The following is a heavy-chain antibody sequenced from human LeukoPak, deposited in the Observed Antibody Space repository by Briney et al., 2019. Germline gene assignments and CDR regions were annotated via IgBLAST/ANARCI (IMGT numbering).Heavy chain of an antibody. D-gene: IGHD5-12*01. CDR2: IYHSGST. Sequence: PSETLSLTRTVSGYSISSGYYWGWIRQPPGKGLEWIGSIYHSGSTYYNPSLKSRVTISVDTSKNQFSLKLSSVTAADTAVYYCARERSLGGYAVYRKHNWFDPWGQGTLVTVSS. V-gene: IGHV4-38-2*02. CDR1: GYSISSGYY. J-gene: IGHJ5*02. CDR3: ARERSLGGYAVYRKHNWFDP.